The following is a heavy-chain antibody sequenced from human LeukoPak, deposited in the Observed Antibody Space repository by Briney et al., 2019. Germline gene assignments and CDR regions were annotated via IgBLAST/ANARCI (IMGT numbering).Heavy chain of an antibody. CDR2: INQSGST. Sequence: SETLSLTCTISGGSFSGYYCNWVRQAPGKGLEWIGEINQSGSTNYNSSLKSRVTLSVDTSKNQFSLKLSSVTAADTAVYYCARSGQQLAFDYWGQGTLVTVSS. CDR1: GGSFSGYY. CDR3: ARSGQQLAFDY. V-gene: IGHV4-34*01. J-gene: IGHJ4*02. D-gene: IGHD6-13*01.